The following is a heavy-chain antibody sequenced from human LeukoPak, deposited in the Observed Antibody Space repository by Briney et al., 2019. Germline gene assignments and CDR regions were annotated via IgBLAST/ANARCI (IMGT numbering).Heavy chain of an antibody. Sequence: PGGSLRLSCAASGFTFSSYSMNWVRQAPGKGLEWVSSISSSSSYIYYADSVKGRFTISRDNAKNSLYLQMNSLRDEDTAVYYCARASRSGSYYFDYWGQGTVVTVSS. D-gene: IGHD3-10*01. J-gene: IGHJ4*02. CDR1: GFTFSSYS. CDR3: ARASRSGSYYFDY. V-gene: IGHV3-21*01. CDR2: ISSSSSYI.